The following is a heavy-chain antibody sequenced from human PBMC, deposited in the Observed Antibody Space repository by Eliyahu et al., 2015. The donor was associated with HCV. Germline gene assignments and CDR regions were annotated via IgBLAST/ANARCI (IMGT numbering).Heavy chain of an antibody. CDR3: AKETPGYSSSWDNWFDP. CDR1: GFTFSSYG. Sequence: QVQLVESGGGVVQPGRSLRLSCAASGFTFSSYGMHWVRQAPGKGLEWVAVISYDGSNKYYADSVKGRFTISRDNSKNTLYLQMNSLRAEDTAVYYCAKETPGYSSSWDNWFDPWGQGTLVTVSS. V-gene: IGHV3-30*18. D-gene: IGHD6-13*01. CDR2: ISYDGSNK. J-gene: IGHJ5*02.